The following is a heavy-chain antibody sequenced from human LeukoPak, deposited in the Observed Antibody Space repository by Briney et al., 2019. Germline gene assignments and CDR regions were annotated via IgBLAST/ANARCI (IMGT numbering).Heavy chain of an antibody. Sequence: GGSLRLSCAASGFTFSNYNVNWVRQAPGKGLEWVSYISASSTTIYYADSVKGRFTTSRDNAKSSVYLQMNSLRDEDTAVYYCARDYGGHGEYFDYWGQGTLVTVSS. CDR2: ISASSTTI. J-gene: IGHJ4*02. CDR3: ARDYGGHGEYFDY. V-gene: IGHV3-48*02. D-gene: IGHD4-23*01. CDR1: GFTFSNYN.